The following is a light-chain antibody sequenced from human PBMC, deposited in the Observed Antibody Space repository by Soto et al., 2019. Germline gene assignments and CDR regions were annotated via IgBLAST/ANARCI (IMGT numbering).Light chain of an antibody. CDR1: QSVSVY. V-gene: IGKV3-11*01. CDR3: HQRSNWRGA. J-gene: IGKJ3*01. Sequence: EIVLTQSPVTLSLSPGERATLSCRASQSVSVYLAWYQQKPGQAPRLLIYDASNRAPGIPARFSGSGSGTDFTLTISSLAPEDFAVYYCHQRSNWRGAFGPGTKVDLK. CDR2: DAS.